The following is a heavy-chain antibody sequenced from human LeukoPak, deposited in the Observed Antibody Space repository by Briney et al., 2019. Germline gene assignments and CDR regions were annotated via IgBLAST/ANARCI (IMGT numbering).Heavy chain of an antibody. V-gene: IGHV3-15*01. CDR3: TTDLDGTTGYYYYYMDV. J-gene: IGHJ6*03. D-gene: IGHD1-7*01. Sequence: GGSLRLSCAASGLTFSNAWMSWVRQAPGKGLEWVGRIKSKTDGGTTDYAAPVKGRFTISRDDSKNTLYLQMNSLKTEDTAVYYCTTDLDGTTGYYYYYMDVWGKGTTVTVSS. CDR2: IKSKTDGGTT. CDR1: GLTFSNAW.